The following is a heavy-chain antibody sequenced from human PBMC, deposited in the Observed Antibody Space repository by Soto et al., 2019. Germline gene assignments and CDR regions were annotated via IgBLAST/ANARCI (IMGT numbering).Heavy chain of an antibody. Sequence: LESGGGLAQPGGSLRRSCAASGFTFSTYAMSWVRQAPGKGLEWVSGISAGGGNTFYADSVRGRFTISRDNSKNTLDLQMSSLRAEDAALYFCVKHSEYQLLSWFDPWGQGTLVTVSS. J-gene: IGHJ5*02. CDR2: ISAGGGNT. CDR3: VKHSEYQLLSWFDP. V-gene: IGHV3-23*01. D-gene: IGHD2-2*01. CDR1: GFTFSTYA.